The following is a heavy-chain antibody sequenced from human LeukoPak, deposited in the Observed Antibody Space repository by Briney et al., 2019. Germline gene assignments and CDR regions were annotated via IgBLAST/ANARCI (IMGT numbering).Heavy chain of an antibody. CDR3: ARSNIVGATSPFDY. J-gene: IGHJ4*02. Sequence: PSQTLSLTCTVSGGSISSVDYYWSWLRQPPGKGLEWIGYIYYSGSTHYNPSLKSRVTISVDTSKKQFSLKLSSVTAADTAVYYCARSNIVGATSPFDYWGQGTLVTVSS. D-gene: IGHD1-26*01. CDR2: IYYSGST. V-gene: IGHV4-30-4*08. CDR1: GGSISSVDYY.